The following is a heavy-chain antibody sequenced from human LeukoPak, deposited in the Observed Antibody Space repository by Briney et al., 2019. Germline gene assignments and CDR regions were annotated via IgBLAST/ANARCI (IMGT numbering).Heavy chain of an antibody. CDR3: ARGTDRMGYFFDY. D-gene: IGHD2-8*01. CDR1: GGSISNYY. J-gene: IGHJ4*02. Sequence: SETLSLTCTVSGGSISNYYWSWIRQPPGKGLEWIGYIYYTGNTNYNPSLRSRDTTSVDTSKNQFSLKLSSVTAADTAVYYCARGTDRMGYFFDYWGQGTLVTVSS. V-gene: IGHV4-59*01. CDR2: IYYTGNT.